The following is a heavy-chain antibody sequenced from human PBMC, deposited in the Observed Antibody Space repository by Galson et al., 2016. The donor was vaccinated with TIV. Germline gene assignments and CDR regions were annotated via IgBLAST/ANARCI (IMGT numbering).Heavy chain of an antibody. V-gene: IGHV1-18*01. J-gene: IGHJ4*02. CDR2: ISTFNDNT. D-gene: IGHD2-2*01. Sequence: SVKVSCKASGYTFIRYGISWVRQAPGQGLEWMGWISTFNDNTKYAQKFQGRVTMTTDTSTSTVSMELRSLGSDDTAVYYCARDRLHILAVPPGIKLGFWGQGTLVTVSS. CDR1: GYTFIRYG. CDR3: ARDRLHILAVPPGIKLGF.